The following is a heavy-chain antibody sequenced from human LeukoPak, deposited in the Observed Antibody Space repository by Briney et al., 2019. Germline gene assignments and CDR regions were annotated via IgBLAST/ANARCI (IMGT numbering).Heavy chain of an antibody. CDR2: IHPDGSIT. CDR3: AKESSSSWSYYYYGMDV. CDR1: GFTISNYW. Sequence: GGSLRLSCVGSGFTISNYWMHWVRQAPGTGLVWVSRIHPDGSITTYADSVRGRFTISRDNAKNTLYLQMDSLRAEDTAVYYCAKESSSSWSYYYYGMDVWGQGTTVTVSS. V-gene: IGHV3-74*03. J-gene: IGHJ6*02. D-gene: IGHD6-13*01.